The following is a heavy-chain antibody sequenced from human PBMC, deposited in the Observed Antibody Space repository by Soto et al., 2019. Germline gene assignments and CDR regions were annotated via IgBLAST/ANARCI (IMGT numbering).Heavy chain of an antibody. V-gene: IGHV4-61*01. CDR3: ARATETSQQEYFRGPKRCAHYYGMDV. J-gene: IGHJ6*02. CDR1: GGSVSSGSYY. Sequence: SETLSLTCTVSGGSVSSGSYYWSWIRQPPGKGLEWIGYIYYSGSTNYNPSLKSRVTISVDTSKNQFSLKLSSVTAADTAVYYCARATETSQQEYFRGPKRCAHYYGMDVWGQGTTVTVSS. CDR2: IYYSGST. D-gene: IGHD4-17*01.